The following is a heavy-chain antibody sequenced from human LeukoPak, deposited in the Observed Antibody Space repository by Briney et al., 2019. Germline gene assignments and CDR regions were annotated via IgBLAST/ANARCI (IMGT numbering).Heavy chain of an antibody. CDR1: GFTFSSYS. CDR2: ISSSSSYI. Sequence: GGSLRLSCAASGFTFSSYSMNWVRQAPGKGLEWVSSISSSSSYIYYADSVKGRFTISRDNAKNSLYLQMNSLRAEDTAVYYCARDTLWSGPFDYWGQGTLVTVSS. D-gene: IGHD3-3*01. CDR3: ARDTLWSGPFDY. J-gene: IGHJ4*02. V-gene: IGHV3-21*01.